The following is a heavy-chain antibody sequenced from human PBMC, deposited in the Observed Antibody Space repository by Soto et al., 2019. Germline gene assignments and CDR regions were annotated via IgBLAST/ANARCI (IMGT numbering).Heavy chain of an antibody. CDR2: IYWDDDK. CDR3: AHGELSDGYNYVDYYFDY. J-gene: IGHJ4*02. Sequence: QITLKESGPTLVKPTQTLTLTCTFSGFSLSTSGVGVGWIRQPPGKALEWLALIYWDDDKRYSPSLKSRLTITKDTSKNQVVLTMTNMDPVDTATYYCAHGELSDGYNYVDYYFDYWGQGTLVTVSS. CDR1: GFSLSTSGVG. D-gene: IGHD5-12*01. V-gene: IGHV2-5*02.